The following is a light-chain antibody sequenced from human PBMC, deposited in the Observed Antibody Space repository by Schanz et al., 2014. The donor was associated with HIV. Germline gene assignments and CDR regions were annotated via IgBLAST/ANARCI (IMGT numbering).Light chain of an antibody. CDR3: CSYTTTSTYV. Sequence: QSVLTQPASVSGSPGQSISISCTGTSGDVGSYNYVSWYQQHPGKAPKLMIYDVSNRPSGVSSRFSGSKSGNTASLTISGLKVVDEDDYYCCSYTTTSTYVFGAGTKLTVL. J-gene: IGLJ1*01. V-gene: IGLV2-14*03. CDR2: DVS. CDR1: SGDVGSYNY.